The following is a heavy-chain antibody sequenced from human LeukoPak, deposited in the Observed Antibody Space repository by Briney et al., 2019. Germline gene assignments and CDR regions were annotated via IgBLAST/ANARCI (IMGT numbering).Heavy chain of an antibody. J-gene: IGHJ5*02. CDR3: ARDSALVVPAAMPYNWFDP. V-gene: IGHV1-18*01. Sequence: ASVKVSCKASGYTFTSYGISWVRQAPGQGLEWMGWISAYNGNTNYAHKLQGRVTMTTDTSTRTAYMELRSLRSDDTAVYYCARDSALVVPAAMPYNWFDPWGQGTLVTVSS. D-gene: IGHD2-2*01. CDR1: GYTFTSYG. CDR2: ISAYNGNT.